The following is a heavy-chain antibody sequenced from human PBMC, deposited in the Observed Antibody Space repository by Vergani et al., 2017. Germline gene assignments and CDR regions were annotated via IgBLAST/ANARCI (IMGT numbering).Heavy chain of an antibody. D-gene: IGHD6-19*01. Sequence: EVQLVESGGGLVQPGRSLRLSCTASGFTFGDYAMSWFRQAPGKGLEWVGFIRSKAYGGTTEYAASVKGRFTISRDDSKSIAYLQMNSLKTEDTAVYYCARDIGSGWTPSDNDAFDIWGQGTMVTVSS. CDR1: GFTFGDYA. V-gene: IGHV3-49*03. J-gene: IGHJ3*02. CDR3: ARDIGSGWTPSDNDAFDI. CDR2: IRSKAYGGTT.